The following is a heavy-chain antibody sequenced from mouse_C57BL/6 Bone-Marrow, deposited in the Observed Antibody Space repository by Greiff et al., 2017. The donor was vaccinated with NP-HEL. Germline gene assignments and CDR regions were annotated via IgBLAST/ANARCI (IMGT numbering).Heavy chain of an antibody. CDR3: ARAYYIYYYAMDY. CDR1: GFTFSSYA. Sequence: EVKLQESGGGLVKPGGSLKLSCAASGFTFSSYAMSWVRQTPEKRLEWVATISDGGSYTYYPDNVKGRFTISRDNAKNNLYLQMSHLKSEDTAMYYCARAYYIYYYAMDYWGQGTSVTVSS. CDR2: ISDGGSYT. J-gene: IGHJ4*01. V-gene: IGHV5-4*03. D-gene: IGHD2-12*01.